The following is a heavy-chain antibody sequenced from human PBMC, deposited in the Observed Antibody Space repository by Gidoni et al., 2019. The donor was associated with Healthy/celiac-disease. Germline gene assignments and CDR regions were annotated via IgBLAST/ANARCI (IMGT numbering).Heavy chain of an antibody. CDR3: AKVDCGGDCYQRRGFDY. V-gene: IGHV3-30*18. CDR2: ISYDGSNK. CDR1: GFTFSSYG. Sequence: QVQLVESGGGVVQPGRSLRLSCAASGFTFSSYGMHWVRQAPGKGLEWVAVISYDGSNKYYADSVKGRFTISRDNSKNTLYLQMNSLRAEDTAVYYCAKVDCGGDCYQRRGFDYWGQGTLVTVSS. D-gene: IGHD2-21*01. J-gene: IGHJ4*02.